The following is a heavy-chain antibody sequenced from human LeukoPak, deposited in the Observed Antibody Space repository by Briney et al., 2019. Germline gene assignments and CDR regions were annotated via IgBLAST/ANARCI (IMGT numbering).Heavy chain of an antibody. V-gene: IGHV4-61*01. Sequence: PSETLSLTRTVSGDPLSGRSYYCSWIRQPPGKELEWIGYVYHTGSTNYNPSLKSRVTISVDTSKNEFSLNMTSVTAADTAVYYCARGFASGWYSRYDPWGQGTLVTVSS. D-gene: IGHD6-19*01. CDR1: GDPLSGRSYY. CDR2: VYHTGST. CDR3: ARGFASGWYSRYDP. J-gene: IGHJ5*02.